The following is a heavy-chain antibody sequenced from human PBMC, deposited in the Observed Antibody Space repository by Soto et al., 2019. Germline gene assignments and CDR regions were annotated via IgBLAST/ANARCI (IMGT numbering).Heavy chain of an antibody. V-gene: IGHV4-34*01. Sequence: SETLSLTCAVYGGSFSGYSWTWIRQPPGTGLEWIGEINHSGSTNFNPSLKSRVTISVDTSKNQFSLKLTSVTAADTAVYYCARDKITGLFDYWGQGTLVT. CDR3: ARDKITGLFDY. CDR1: GGSFSGYS. J-gene: IGHJ4*02. CDR2: INHSGST. D-gene: IGHD2-8*02.